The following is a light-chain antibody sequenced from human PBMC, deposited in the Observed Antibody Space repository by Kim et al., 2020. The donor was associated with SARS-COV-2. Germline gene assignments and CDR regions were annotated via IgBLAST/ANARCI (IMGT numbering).Light chain of an antibody. CDR2: RAS. CDR3: QQYGSSPLT. CDR1: QSVSTAY. J-gene: IGKJ4*01. V-gene: IGKV3-20*01. Sequence: CHGERGTPSRRARQSVSTAYLAWGNTKTGQAPRLLLSRASSRATGIPDRCSGSGSGTDFTLTISGVEPEDFAEYYCQQYGSSPLTFGGGTKVDIK.